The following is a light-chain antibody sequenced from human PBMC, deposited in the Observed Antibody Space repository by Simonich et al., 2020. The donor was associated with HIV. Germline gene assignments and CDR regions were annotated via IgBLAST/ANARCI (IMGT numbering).Light chain of an antibody. Sequence: DIVMTQSPDSLAVSLGERATINCKSSRSVLYNSNHKNYLAWYQQKPGQPPNLLIYWASTRESGVPDRFSGSGSGTDFTLTISCLQAEDVAVYYCQQYYSTPLTFGGGTKVEIK. CDR3: QQYYSTPLT. CDR1: RSVLYNSNHKNY. J-gene: IGKJ4*01. CDR2: WAS. V-gene: IGKV4-1*01.